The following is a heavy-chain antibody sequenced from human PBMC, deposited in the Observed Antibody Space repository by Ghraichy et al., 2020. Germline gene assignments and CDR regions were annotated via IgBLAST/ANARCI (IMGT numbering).Heavy chain of an antibody. Sequence: ASVKVSCKASGYTFTSYDINWVRQATGQGLEWMGWMNPNSGNTGYAQKFQGRVTMTRTTSISTAYMELSSLKSEDTAVYFCASLNSSTFQDYGMDVWGQGTTVTVSS. CDR2: MNPNSGNT. D-gene: IGHD6-13*01. CDR1: GYTFTSYD. V-gene: IGHV1-8*01. CDR3: ASLNSSTFQDYGMDV. J-gene: IGHJ6*02.